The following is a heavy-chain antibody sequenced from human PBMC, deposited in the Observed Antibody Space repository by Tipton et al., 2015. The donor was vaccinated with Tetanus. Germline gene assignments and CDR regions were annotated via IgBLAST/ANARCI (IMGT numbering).Heavy chain of an antibody. Sequence: QLVQSGAEVRKPGASVKLSCKASGYTFTNFYFHWVRQGPGQGLQWMGIINPSDGSRTSAQQFQGRVTMTRDTSTSTVYMELTSLRCEETAVYCCARGAAVESGLGYWGQGSLVTVSS. J-gene: IGHJ4*02. CDR2: INPSDGSR. D-gene: IGHD3-3*01. V-gene: IGHV1-46*01. CDR1: GYTFTNFY. CDR3: ARGAAVESGLGY.